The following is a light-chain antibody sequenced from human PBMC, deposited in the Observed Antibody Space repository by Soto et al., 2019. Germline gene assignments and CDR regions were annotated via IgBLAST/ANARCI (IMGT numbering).Light chain of an antibody. Sequence: EIVLTQSPGTLSSSPGERATLSCRASQSVSSSYLAWYQHRPGQAHRLLIYGSSRRATGIPDRFGGSGSGTDFALTISRLEPEDFAVYYCQQYGDSSWTFGQGTQVEIK. CDR1: QSVSSSY. J-gene: IGKJ1*01. V-gene: IGKV3-20*01. CDR3: QQYGDSSWT. CDR2: GSS.